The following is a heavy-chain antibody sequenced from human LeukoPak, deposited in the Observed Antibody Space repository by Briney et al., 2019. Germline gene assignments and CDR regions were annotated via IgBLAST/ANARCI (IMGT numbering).Heavy chain of an antibody. CDR3: AREPVSGWYTSDYYFDY. D-gene: IGHD6-19*01. CDR2: IIPIFGTA. V-gene: IGHV1-69*13. Sequence: SVRVSCKASGGPFSSYAISWVRQAPGQGLEWMGGIIPIFGTANYAQKFQGRVTITADESTSTAYMELSSLRSEDTAVYYCAREPVSGWYTSDYYFDYWGQGTLVTVSS. J-gene: IGHJ4*02. CDR1: GGPFSSYA.